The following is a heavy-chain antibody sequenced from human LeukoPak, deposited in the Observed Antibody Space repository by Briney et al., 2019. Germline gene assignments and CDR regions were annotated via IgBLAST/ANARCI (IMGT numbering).Heavy chain of an antibody. CDR3: ARENPSGYYNRPIDY. CDR2: IYYSGSI. V-gene: IGHV4-59*01. CDR1: GASISSYY. Sequence: SETLYLICTVSGASISSYYWSWIRQPPGKGLEWIGDIYYSGSIKYNPSLKSRVTMSVDTSKNQFSLKLSSVTAADTAIYYCARENPSGYYNRPIDYWGQGTLVTVSS. D-gene: IGHD3-22*01. J-gene: IGHJ4*02.